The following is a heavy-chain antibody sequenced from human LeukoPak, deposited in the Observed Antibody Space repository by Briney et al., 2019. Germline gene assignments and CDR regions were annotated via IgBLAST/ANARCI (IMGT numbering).Heavy chain of an antibody. J-gene: IGHJ5*02. CDR2: ISSSSSYI. CDR3: ASLGYCSSTSCWAGFDP. CDR1: GFTFSSYS. D-gene: IGHD2-2*01. V-gene: IGHV3-21*01. Sequence: GGSLRLSCAASGFTFSSYSMNWVRQAPGKGLEWVSSISSSSSYIYYADSVKGRFTISRDNAKNSLYLQMNSLRAEDTAVYYCASLGYCSSTSCWAGFDPWGQGTLVTVSS.